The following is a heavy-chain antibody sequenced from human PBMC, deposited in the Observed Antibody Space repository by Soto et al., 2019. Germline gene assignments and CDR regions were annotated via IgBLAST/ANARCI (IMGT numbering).Heavy chain of an antibody. CDR3: TRRPDPYYDFWSGYFHFDY. J-gene: IGHJ4*02. CDR1: GFTFGDYA. Sequence: GGSLRLSCTASGFTFGDYAMSWFRQAPGKGLEWVGFIRSKAYGGTTEYAASVKGRFTISRDDSKSIAYLQMNSLKTEDTAVYYCTRRPDPYYDFWSGYFHFDYWGQGTLVTVSS. D-gene: IGHD3-3*01. V-gene: IGHV3-49*03. CDR2: IRSKAYGGTT.